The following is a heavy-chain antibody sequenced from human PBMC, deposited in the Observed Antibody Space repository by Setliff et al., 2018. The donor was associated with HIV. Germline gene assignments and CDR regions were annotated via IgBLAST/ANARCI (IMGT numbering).Heavy chain of an antibody. CDR1: GGTFNSYT. CDR3: AGGWSENTVMVQVEYFRH. J-gene: IGHJ1*01. D-gene: IGHD5-18*01. CDR2: IIPMFNIA. V-gene: IGHV1-69*10. Sequence: SVKVSCKASGGTFNSYTVSWVRQAPGQGLEWMGGIIPMFNIANYAQKFQGRATITADISTTTASMELRSLRSEDAAVYYCAGGWSENTVMVQVEYFRHWGQGTLVTVSS.